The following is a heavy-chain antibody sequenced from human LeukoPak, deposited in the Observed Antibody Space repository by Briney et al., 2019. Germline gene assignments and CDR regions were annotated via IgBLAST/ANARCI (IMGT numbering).Heavy chain of an antibody. Sequence: SETLSLTCAVYGGSFSGYYWSWIRQPPGRGLEWIGEINHSGSTDYNPSLKSRVTISVDTSKNQFSLKLSSVTAADTAVYYCARGFSSSWYAYWGQGTLVTVSS. D-gene: IGHD6-13*01. CDR3: ARGFSSSWYAY. CDR2: INHSGST. V-gene: IGHV4-34*01. J-gene: IGHJ4*02. CDR1: GGSFSGYY.